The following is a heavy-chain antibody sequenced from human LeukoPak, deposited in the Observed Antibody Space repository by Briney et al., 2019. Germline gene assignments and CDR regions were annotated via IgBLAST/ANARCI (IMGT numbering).Heavy chain of an antibody. J-gene: IGHJ4*02. Sequence: AASVNVSCKASGYTYTSYGIIWVRQAPGQGLEEMGWISSYYGNANYAQKVQGRVTMPTATSTSIAHMELRSLRSDDTAVYYCARLGYYYDSSGYYPPFDYCGQGTLVTVSS. CDR1: GYTYTSYG. D-gene: IGHD3-22*01. V-gene: IGHV1-18*01. CDR2: ISSYYGNA. CDR3: ARLGYYYDSSGYYPPFDY.